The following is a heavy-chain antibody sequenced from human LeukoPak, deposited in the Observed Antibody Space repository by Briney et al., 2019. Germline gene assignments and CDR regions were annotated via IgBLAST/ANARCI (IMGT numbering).Heavy chain of an antibody. J-gene: IGHJ4*02. D-gene: IGHD6-19*01. CDR2: IWYDGSNK. V-gene: IGHV3-33*01. CDR1: GFTFSSYG. CDR3: ASAVSSGWSYFDY. Sequence: GGSLRLSCAASGFTFSSYGMHWVRQAQGKGLEWVAVIWYDGSNKYYADSVKGRFTISRDNSKNTLYLQMNSLRAEDTAVYYCASAVSSGWSYFDYWGQGTLVTVSS.